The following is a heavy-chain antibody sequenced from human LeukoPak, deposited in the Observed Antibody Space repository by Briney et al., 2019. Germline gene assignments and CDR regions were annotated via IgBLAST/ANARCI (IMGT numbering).Heavy chain of an antibody. CDR1: GFTFSRYA. CDR2: IGGSDGRT. CDR3: ADPPNADY. J-gene: IGHJ4*02. D-gene: IGHD4/OR15-4a*01. Sequence: GGSLRLSCAASGFTFSRYAMSWVRQAPGKGLEWVSSIGGSDGRTYYAKSVMGRLTISRDNSKNTLSLQMNSLRVEDTAVYFCADPPNADYWGQGTLVTVSS. V-gene: IGHV3-23*01.